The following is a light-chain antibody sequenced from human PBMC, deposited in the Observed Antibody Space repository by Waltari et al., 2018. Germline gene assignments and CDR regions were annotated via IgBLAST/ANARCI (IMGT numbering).Light chain of an antibody. J-gene: IGLJ2*01. CDR1: SGDVGGYNY. CDR2: DIN. Sequence: QSALTQPSPVFGSPGQSVTISCIGTSGDVGGYNYASLYQHHSGQAPKLIIYDINKRPSGVPDRFSGSRSGNTASLTISRLQAEDEADYYCSSYAGSDTFVVLGGGTKVTVL. V-gene: IGLV2-11*01. CDR3: SSYAGSDTFVV.